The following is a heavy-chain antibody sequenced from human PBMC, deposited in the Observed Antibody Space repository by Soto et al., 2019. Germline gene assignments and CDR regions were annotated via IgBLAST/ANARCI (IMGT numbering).Heavy chain of an antibody. J-gene: IGHJ6*02. D-gene: IGHD6-6*01. CDR2: IIPIFGTA. Sequence: ASVKVSCKASGGTFSSYAISWVRQAPGQGLEWMGGIIPIFGTANYAQKFQGRVTITADKSTSTAYMELSSLRSEDTAVYYCAREGAGIAARSTDNYGMDVWGQGATVTVSS. V-gene: IGHV1-69*06. CDR1: GGTFSSYA. CDR3: AREGAGIAARSTDNYGMDV.